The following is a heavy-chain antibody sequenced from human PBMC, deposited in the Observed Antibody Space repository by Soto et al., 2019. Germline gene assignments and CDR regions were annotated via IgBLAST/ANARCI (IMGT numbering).Heavy chain of an antibody. J-gene: IGHJ4*02. V-gene: IGHV4-31*03. CDR3: ARLVRFLEWPYDY. Sequence: PSETLSLTCTVSGGSISSGGYYWSWIRQHPGKGLEWIGYIYYSGSTYYNPSLKSRVTISVDTSKNQFSLKLSSVTAADTAVYYCARLVRFLEWPYDYWGQGTLVTVSS. D-gene: IGHD3-3*01. CDR1: GGSISSGGYY. CDR2: IYYSGST.